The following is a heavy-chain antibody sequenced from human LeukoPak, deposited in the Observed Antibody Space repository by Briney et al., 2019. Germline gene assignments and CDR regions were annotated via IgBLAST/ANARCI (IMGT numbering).Heavy chain of an antibody. Sequence: SGESLKISCQDSGYNFTSYWIGWVRQMPGKGLEWMGIIYPGDSDTIYNPSFQGQVTISADKSISTAYLQWSSLKASDTAMYYCARLSGSGCSSNCRYYYYYMDVWGKGTTVTVSS. CDR3: ARLSGSGCSSNCRYYYYYMDV. V-gene: IGHV5-51*01. CDR1: GYNFTSYW. CDR2: IYPGDSDT. J-gene: IGHJ6*03. D-gene: IGHD2-2*01.